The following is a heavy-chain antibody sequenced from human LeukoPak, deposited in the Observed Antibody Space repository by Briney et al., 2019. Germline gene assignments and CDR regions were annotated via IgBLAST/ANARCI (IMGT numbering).Heavy chain of an antibody. D-gene: IGHD3-22*01. J-gene: IGHJ4*02. CDR3: ARMTYYYDSSGY. CDR2: ISYDGSNK. CDR1: GFTFSSYA. Sequence: GGSLRLSCAASGFTFSSYAIHWVRQAPGKGLEWVTVISYDGSNKYYADSVKGRFTISRDNSKNTLYLQMNSLRAGDTAVYYCARMTYYYDSSGYWGPGTLVTVSS. V-gene: IGHV3-30-3*01.